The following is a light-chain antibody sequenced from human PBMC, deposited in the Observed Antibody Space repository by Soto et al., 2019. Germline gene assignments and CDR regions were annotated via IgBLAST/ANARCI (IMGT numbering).Light chain of an antibody. J-gene: IGLJ3*02. Sequence: QSALTQPASVSGSPGRSITISCTGTSSDVGGYDYVSWYQQHPGKAPKLMIYEVSNRPSGVSNRFSGSKSDNTASLTISGLQAEDEADYYCSSYRGSSTRLWVFGGGTKLTVL. CDR1: SSDVGGYDY. CDR2: EVS. V-gene: IGLV2-14*01. CDR3: SSYRGSSTRLWV.